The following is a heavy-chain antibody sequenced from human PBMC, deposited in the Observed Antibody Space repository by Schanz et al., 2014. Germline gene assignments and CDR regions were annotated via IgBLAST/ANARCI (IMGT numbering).Heavy chain of an antibody. V-gene: IGHV1-46*03. Sequence: QVQLVQSGAEVKKPGASVKVSCKASGYTFTSYYMHWVRQAPGQGLEWMGIINPSGGSTSYAQKFQGRVTMTRDTSTSTVYMELSSLRSEDTAVYYCAGDGEAAADCDYWGQGTLVTVSS. D-gene: IGHD6-13*01. CDR3: AGDGEAAADCDY. J-gene: IGHJ4*02. CDR1: GYTFTSYY. CDR2: INPSGGST.